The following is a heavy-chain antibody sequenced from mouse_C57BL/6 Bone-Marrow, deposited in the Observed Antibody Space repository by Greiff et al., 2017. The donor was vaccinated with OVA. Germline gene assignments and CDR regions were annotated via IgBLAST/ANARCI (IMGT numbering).Heavy chain of an antibody. CDR1: GFTFSSYG. J-gene: IGHJ2*01. V-gene: IGHV5-6*01. CDR2: ISSGGSYT. CDR3: ARPVYDGYYLDY. D-gene: IGHD2-3*01. Sequence: EVQLVESGGDLVKPGGSLKLSCAASGFTFSSYGMSWVRQTPDKRLEWVATISSGGSYTYYPDSVKGRFTISRDNAKNTLYLQMSSLKSEDTAMYYCARPVYDGYYLDYWGQGTTLTVSS.